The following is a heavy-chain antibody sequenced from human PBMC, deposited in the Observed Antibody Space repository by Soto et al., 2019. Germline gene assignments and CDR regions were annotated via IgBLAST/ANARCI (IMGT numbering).Heavy chain of an antibody. D-gene: IGHD1-26*01. J-gene: IGHJ4*02. CDR1: GFTFSSYA. CDR2: ISGSGDST. CDR3: ARRGSGSYYDY. V-gene: IGHV3-23*01. Sequence: EVQLLESGGGLVQPGGSLRLSCAASGFTFSSYAMRWVRQAPVKGLEWVSAISGSGDSTYYADSVKGLFTISRDNSKNTLYLQMNSLRAEDTAGYDGARRGSGSYYDYWGQGTLVTVSS.